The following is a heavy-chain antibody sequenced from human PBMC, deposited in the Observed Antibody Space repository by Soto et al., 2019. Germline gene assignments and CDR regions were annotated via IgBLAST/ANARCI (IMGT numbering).Heavy chain of an antibody. V-gene: IGHV4-30-4*01. CDR3: ARRYGYSFDY. CDR2: IYNSGGT. CDR1: GGSINNNGYF. Sequence: SETLSLTCTVSGGSINNNGYFWSWIRQPPGSGLEWIGHIYNSGGTYSNPSLKSRLTISVDTSKNQFSLKLSSVTAADTAVYYCARRYGYSFDYWGQGTQVTVSS. D-gene: IGHD1-1*01. J-gene: IGHJ4*02.